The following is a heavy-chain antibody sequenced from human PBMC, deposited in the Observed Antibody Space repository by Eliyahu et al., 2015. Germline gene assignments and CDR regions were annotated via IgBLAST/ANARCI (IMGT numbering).Heavy chain of an antibody. CDR2: ISYDGSHT. CDR3: AKGRFAENYYYYGMDV. J-gene: IGHJ6*02. V-gene: IGHV3-30*18. CDR1: GFSFTTYG. Sequence: VHLVESGGGVVRPGRSLRLSCAASGFSFTTYGMHXVRQSPGKGLEWLAVISYDGSHTDYADSVKDRFTISRDNANNMVHLQMDSLRPEDTGLYYCAKGRFAENYYYYGMDVWGQGTTVTVSS. D-gene: IGHD1-14*01.